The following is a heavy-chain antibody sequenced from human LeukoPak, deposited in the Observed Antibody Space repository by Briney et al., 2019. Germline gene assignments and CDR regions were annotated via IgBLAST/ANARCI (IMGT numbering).Heavy chain of an antibody. J-gene: IGHJ4*02. CDR1: XSYY. D-gene: IGHD3-3*01. V-gene: IGHV4-39*01. CDR3: ARYDFWSGHHLDY. Sequence: XSYYWGXVGQPPGKGLEWIAIIYYSARTYYNPSLNTRVTISVDTSKTQFSLKLSSVTAADTAVYYCARYDFWSGHHLDYWGQGTLVTVSS. CDR2: IYYSART.